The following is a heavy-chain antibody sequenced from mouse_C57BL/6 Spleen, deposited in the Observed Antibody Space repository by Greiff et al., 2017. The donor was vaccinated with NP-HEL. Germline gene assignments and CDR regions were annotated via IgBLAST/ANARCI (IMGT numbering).Heavy chain of an antibody. CDR2: IYPGDGDT. J-gene: IGHJ2*01. Sequence: VQLQQSGPELVKPGASVKISCKASGYAFSSSWMNWVKQRPGKGLEWIGRIYPGDGDTNYNGKFKGKATLTADKSSSTAYMQLSSLTSEDSAVYFCARHYGSSYVYFDYWGQGTTLTVSS. D-gene: IGHD1-1*01. CDR3: ARHYGSSYVYFDY. CDR1: GYAFSSSW. V-gene: IGHV1-82*01.